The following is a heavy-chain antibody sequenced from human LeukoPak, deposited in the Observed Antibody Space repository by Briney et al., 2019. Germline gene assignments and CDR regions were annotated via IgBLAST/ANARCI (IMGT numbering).Heavy chain of an antibody. V-gene: IGHV3-21*01. CDR2: ISSSGSYI. CDR1: GFTFSGYS. J-gene: IGHJ4*02. Sequence: PGGSLRLSCAASGFTFSGYSMNWVRQAPGKGLEWVSSISSSGSYIYYADSVKGRFTISRDNAKNSLYLQMNSLRAEDTAVYYYARAPSVGAHFDYWGQGTLVTVSS. CDR3: ARAPSVGAHFDY. D-gene: IGHD1-26*01.